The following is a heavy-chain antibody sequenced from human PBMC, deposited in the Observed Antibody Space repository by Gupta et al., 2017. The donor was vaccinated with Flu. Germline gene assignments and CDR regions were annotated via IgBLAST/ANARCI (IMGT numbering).Heavy chain of an antibody. D-gene: IGHD6-6*01. Sequence: SRVWMSWVRQAPGRGLEWVANIKTDGSEKSYVDSVKGRFSVSRDNAKNSLYLQMNSLRVEDTAVYFCVEGQLVSTLGYWGQGTLVTVSS. J-gene: IGHJ4*02. V-gene: IGHV3-7*01. CDR1: SRVW. CDR2: IKTDGSEK. CDR3: VEGQLVSTLGY.